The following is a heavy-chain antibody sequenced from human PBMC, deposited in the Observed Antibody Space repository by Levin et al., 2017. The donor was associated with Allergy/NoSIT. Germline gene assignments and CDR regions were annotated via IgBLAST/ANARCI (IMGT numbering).Heavy chain of an antibody. V-gene: IGHV4-59*11. CDR3: VAGNGWLDY. D-gene: IGHD6-19*01. CDR1: GASIRTHY. Sequence: KSSETLSLTCSVSGASIRTHYWTWIRQPPGKGLEWIGYMYYSGDTDYNPSLKSRVTISVDTSKNQFSLRLTSVTAADTAGYYCVAGNGWLDYWGQGIVVTVSS. CDR2: MYYSGDT. J-gene: IGHJ4*02.